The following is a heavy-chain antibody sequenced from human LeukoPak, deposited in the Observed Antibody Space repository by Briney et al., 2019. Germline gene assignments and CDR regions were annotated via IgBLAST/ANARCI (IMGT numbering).Heavy chain of an antibody. CDR1: GYSISSGYY. D-gene: IGHD3-3*01. CDR3: ARAGRDFWSGQGDAFDI. J-gene: IGHJ3*02. V-gene: IGHV4-4*07. CDR2: IYTSGST. Sequence: SETLSLTCTVSGYSISSGYYWGWIRQPAGKGLEWIGRIYTSGSTNYNPSLKSRVTMSVDTSKNQFSLKLSSVTAADTAVYYCARAGRDFWSGQGDAFDIWGQGTMVTVSS.